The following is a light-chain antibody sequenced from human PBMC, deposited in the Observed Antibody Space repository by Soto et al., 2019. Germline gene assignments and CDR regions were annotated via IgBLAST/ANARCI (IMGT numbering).Light chain of an antibody. J-gene: IGLJ2*01. CDR1: NIGSKS. V-gene: IGLV3-21*04. Sequence: SYELTQPPSVSVAPGKTARITCGGNNIGSKSVHWYQQKPGQAPVLVIYYDSDRPSGSPERFSGSTSGNTATLTISRVEAGDEADYYCQVWYSSSDHVVFGGGTKLTVL. CDR3: QVWYSSSDHVV. CDR2: YDS.